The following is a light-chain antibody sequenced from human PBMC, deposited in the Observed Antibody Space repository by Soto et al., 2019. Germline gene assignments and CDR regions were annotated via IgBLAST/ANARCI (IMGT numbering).Light chain of an antibody. Sequence: DIQMTQSPSSLSASVGDRVTITCRASQSISSYLNWYQQKPGKAPKLLIYAASSLQSGVPSRFSGSGSGTDFTLPISSLQPEDLATYYCQQSYSTPRTFGGGTKVEIK. CDR2: AAS. V-gene: IGKV1-39*01. CDR1: QSISSY. J-gene: IGKJ4*01. CDR3: QQSYSTPRT.